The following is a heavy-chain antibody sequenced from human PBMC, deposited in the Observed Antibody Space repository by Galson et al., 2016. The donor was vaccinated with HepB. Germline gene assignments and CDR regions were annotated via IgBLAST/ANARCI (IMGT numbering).Heavy chain of an antibody. CDR1: GFNFNDYA. D-gene: IGHD1-20*01. CDR3: AKAARINWNAHPLHYFFDS. J-gene: IGHJ4*01. V-gene: IGHV3-9*01. CDR2: ISWNGETT. Sequence: SLRLSCAASGFNFNDYAMHWVRQAPGKGLEWVSGISWNGETTVYADSVEGRITLSRDNARNSLSLQIVSLTTDDTAFYYCAKAARINWNAHPLHYFFDSWGHGTPVTVAS.